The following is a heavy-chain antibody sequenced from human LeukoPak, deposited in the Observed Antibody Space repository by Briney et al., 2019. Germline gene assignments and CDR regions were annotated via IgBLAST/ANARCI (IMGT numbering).Heavy chain of an antibody. Sequence: GASVKVSCKASGYTFTGYNIHWVRQATGQGLEWMGWMNPNSGNTGYAQKFQGRVTMTRNTSISTAYMELSSLRSEDTAVYYCARAPSWSGYSSYYYMDVWGKGTTVTVSS. CDR1: GYTFTGYN. V-gene: IGHV1-8*02. CDR2: MNPNSGNT. D-gene: IGHD3-3*01. CDR3: ARAPSWSGYSSYYYMDV. J-gene: IGHJ6*03.